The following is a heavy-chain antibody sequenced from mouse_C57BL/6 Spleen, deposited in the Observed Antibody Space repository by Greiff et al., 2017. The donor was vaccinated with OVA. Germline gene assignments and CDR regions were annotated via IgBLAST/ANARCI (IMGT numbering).Heavy chain of an antibody. CDR1: GFSLTSYA. V-gene: IGHV2-9-1*01. Sequence: QVQLKESGPGLVAPSQSLSITCTVSGFSLTSYAIHWVRQPPGKGLEWLGVICTGGGTNYNSALKSRLSISKDNAKSQVCLKMNKLQTDDTARYYCARTGPYDMGCWGQGTSVTVSS. CDR2: ICTGGGT. CDR3: ARTGPYDMGC. J-gene: IGHJ4*01.